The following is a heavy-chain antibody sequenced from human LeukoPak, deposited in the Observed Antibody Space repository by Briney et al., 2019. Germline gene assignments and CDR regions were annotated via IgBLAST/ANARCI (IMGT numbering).Heavy chain of an antibody. V-gene: IGHV3-23*01. D-gene: IGHD5/OR15-5a*01. Sequence: PGGSLRLSCAASGFTFSTFAMTWVRQAPGKGLEWVSVIGASGGGTYYADSVKGRFTISRENSKDTLYLQMNSLRAEDTAVYYCAKSTTAYYYYGMDVWGPGTTVTVSS. CDR1: GFTFSTFA. CDR3: AKSTTAYYYYGMDV. CDR2: IGASGGGT. J-gene: IGHJ6*02.